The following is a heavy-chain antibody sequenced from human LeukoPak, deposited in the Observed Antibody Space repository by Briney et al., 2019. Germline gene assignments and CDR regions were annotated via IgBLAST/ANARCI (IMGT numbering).Heavy chain of an antibody. Sequence: GESLKISCKGSGYSFSTYWIGWVRQMPGKGLEWMGIIYPSNSDTRYSPSFQGQVTISVDKSISTAYLQWSSLKASDTAMYYCARHVVYSSGWVYFDYWGQGTLVTVSS. CDR1: GYSFSTYW. CDR3: ARHVVYSSGWVYFDY. J-gene: IGHJ4*02. D-gene: IGHD6-19*01. CDR2: IYPSNSDT. V-gene: IGHV5-51*01.